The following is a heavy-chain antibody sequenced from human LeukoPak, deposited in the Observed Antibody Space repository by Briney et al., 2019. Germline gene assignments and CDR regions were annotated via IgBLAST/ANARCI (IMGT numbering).Heavy chain of an antibody. CDR1: GYSISSGYY. D-gene: IGHD2-2*01. CDR2: IYHSGST. Sequence: PSETLSLTCAVSGYSISSGYYWGWIRQPPGKGLEWIGSIYHSGSTYYNPSLKSRVTISVDTSKNQFSLKLSSVTAADTAVYYWAGGLAYCSSTSCHDYWGQGTLVTVSS. CDR3: AGGLAYCSSTSCHDY. V-gene: IGHV4-38-2*01. J-gene: IGHJ4*02.